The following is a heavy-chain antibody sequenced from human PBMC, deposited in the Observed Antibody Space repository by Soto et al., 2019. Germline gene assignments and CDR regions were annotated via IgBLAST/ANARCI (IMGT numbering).Heavy chain of an antibody. D-gene: IGHD1-7*01. V-gene: IGHV1-69*13. J-gene: IGHJ4*02. CDR2: IIPILGTA. CDR3: ARKSRTPQGFFDY. CDR1: GVTFSSYA. Sequence: SVKVSCKASGVTFSSYAISWVRQAPRQGLEWMGGIIPILGTANYAQKFQGRVTITADESTSTAYMELSSLRSEDTAVYYCARKSRTPQGFFDYWGQGTLVTVSS.